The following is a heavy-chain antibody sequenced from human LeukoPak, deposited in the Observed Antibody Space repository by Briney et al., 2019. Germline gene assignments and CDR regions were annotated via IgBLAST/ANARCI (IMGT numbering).Heavy chain of an antibody. J-gene: IGHJ5*02. V-gene: IGHV3-23*01. Sequence: GGSLRLSCAASGFTFSSYAMSWVRQAPGKGLEWVSAISGSGGSTYYADSVKGRFTISRDNSKNTLYLQMNSLRAEDTAVYYCAKDRGPVGYCSGGSCPNWFDPWGQGTLVTVSS. CDR3: AKDRGPVGYCSGGSCPNWFDP. CDR2: ISGSGGST. CDR1: GFTFSSYA. D-gene: IGHD2-15*01.